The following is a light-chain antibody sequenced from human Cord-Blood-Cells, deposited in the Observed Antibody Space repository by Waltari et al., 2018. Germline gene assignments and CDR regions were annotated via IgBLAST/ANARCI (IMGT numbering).Light chain of an antibody. Sequence: DIQMTQSPSSLSASVGDRVTITCRASQSISSYLNWYQQKPGKAPKLLIYTGSSLQSGVPSRFSGSGSGTDFTLTISSLQPEDFATYYCKQSYSTPWTFGQGTKVEIK. CDR3: KQSYSTPWT. CDR1: QSISSY. V-gene: IGKV1-39*01. J-gene: IGKJ1*01. CDR2: TGS.